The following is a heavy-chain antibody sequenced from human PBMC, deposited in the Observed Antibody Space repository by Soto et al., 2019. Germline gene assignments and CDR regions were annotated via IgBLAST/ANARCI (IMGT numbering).Heavy chain of an antibody. CDR3: ARDRVESGYPEYFQH. Sequence: EVQLVESGGGLIQPGGSLRLSCAASGFPASSTSMSWVPRAPGKGLEWVSVIYSGGSTYYADSVKGRFTISRDNSKNTLYLQMNSLRAEDTAVYYCARDRVESGYPEYFQHWGQGTLVTVSS. D-gene: IGHD3-22*01. CDR1: GFPASSTS. J-gene: IGHJ1*01. V-gene: IGHV3-53*01. CDR2: IYSGGST.